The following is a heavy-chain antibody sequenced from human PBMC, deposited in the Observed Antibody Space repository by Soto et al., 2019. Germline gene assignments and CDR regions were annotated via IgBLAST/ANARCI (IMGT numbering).Heavy chain of an antibody. CDR1: GFTFSSYA. D-gene: IGHD6-6*01. Sequence: PGWSLRLSCAASGFTFSSYAMHWVRQAPGKGLEWVAVISYDGSNKYYADSVKGRFTIPRDNSKNTLYLQMNSLRAEDTAVYYCARALVGEYSSSSYYDSYYVRDCWGQGTTVTVSS. CDR2: ISYDGSNK. J-gene: IGHJ6*02. CDR3: ARALVGEYSSSSYYDSYYVRDC. V-gene: IGHV3-30-3*01.